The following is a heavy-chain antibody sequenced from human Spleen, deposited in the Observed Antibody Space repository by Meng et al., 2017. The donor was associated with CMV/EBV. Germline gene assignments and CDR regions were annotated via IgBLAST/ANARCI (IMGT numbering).Heavy chain of an antibody. J-gene: IGHJ4*02. CDR2: IHPHRGDT. CDR1: GYTFSTSD. Sequence: ASVKVSCKASGYTFSTSDVNWVRQATGQGLEWMGWIHPHRGDTNYAQQFQGRVTLTRDTSINTGYMELTRLTSDDTAVYYCARDNNWGLDYWGQGTLVTVSS. V-gene: IGHV1-2*02. CDR3: ARDNNWGLDY. D-gene: IGHD7-27*01.